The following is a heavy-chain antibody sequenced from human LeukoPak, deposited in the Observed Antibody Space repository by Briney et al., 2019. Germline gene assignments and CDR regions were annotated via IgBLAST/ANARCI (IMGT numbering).Heavy chain of an antibody. V-gene: IGHV3-30*18. CDR3: AKNPGGYDSSGYYSPLDYYFDY. CDR1: GFSFSFYG. CDR2: ISYDGSNE. J-gene: IGHJ4*02. D-gene: IGHD3-22*01. Sequence: GGSLSLSCAASGFSFSFYGMHWVRQAPGKGLEWVAVISYDGSNEYYADSVKGRFTISRDNSKNTLYLQMNSLRAEDTAVYYCAKNPGGYDSSGYYSPLDYYFDYWGQGTLVTVSS.